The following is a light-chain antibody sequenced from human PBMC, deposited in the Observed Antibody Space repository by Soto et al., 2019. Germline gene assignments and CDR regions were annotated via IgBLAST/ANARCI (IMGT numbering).Light chain of an antibody. CDR2: EVS. J-gene: IGLJ2*01. Sequence: QSALTQPPSASGSPGQSVTISCTGTSSDVGGYNYVSWYQHHPGKAPKLMIYEVSKRPSGVPDRFSGSKSGNTASLTVSVLQDEDEADYYCNSYAGSNNVVFGGGTKLTVL. CDR1: SSDVGGYNY. V-gene: IGLV2-8*01. CDR3: NSYAGSNNVV.